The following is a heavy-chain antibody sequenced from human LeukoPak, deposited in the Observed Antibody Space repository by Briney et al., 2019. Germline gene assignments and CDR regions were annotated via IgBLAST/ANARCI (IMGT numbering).Heavy chain of an antibody. D-gene: IGHD2-15*01. CDR2: IIPIFGTA. Sequence: AAVNVSCQASVGILRCYAISWVGPAPGQGLEWMGRIIPIFGTANYAQKFQGRVTITTDESTSTACVELSSLRSEDTAVYYCAREGSGGSWGQGTLVTVSS. V-gene: IGHV1-69*05. CDR3: AREGSGGS. CDR1: VGILRCYA. J-gene: IGHJ4*01.